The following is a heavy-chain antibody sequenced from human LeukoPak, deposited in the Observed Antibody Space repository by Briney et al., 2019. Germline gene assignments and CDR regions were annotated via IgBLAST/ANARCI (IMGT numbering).Heavy chain of an antibody. CDR1: GYTFTGDY. D-gene: IGHD5-24*01. Sequence: ASVNVSCKASGYTFTGDYMHWVRQAPGQGLEWMGWINPNSGGTTYAQKFQGRVTMTRDTSISTAYMELSRLRSDDTAVYYCARARWLQLSPGLFDYWGQGTLVTVSS. CDR2: INPNSGGT. CDR3: ARARWLQLSPGLFDY. J-gene: IGHJ4*02. V-gene: IGHV1-2*02.